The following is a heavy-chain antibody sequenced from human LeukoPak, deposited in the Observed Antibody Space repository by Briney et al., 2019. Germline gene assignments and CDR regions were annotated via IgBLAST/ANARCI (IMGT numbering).Heavy chain of an antibody. Sequence: SETLSLTCTVSGDSINSHHWNWIRQPPGKGLEWIGYMYYSGSTTYNRSLKSRVAISIDTSKNQFSLKLSSVTAADTAVYYCARNTYDYYFDPWGQGILVTVSS. CDR3: ARNTYDYYFDP. D-gene: IGHD1-26*01. CDR1: GDSINSHH. J-gene: IGHJ5*02. V-gene: IGHV4-59*11. CDR2: MYYSGST.